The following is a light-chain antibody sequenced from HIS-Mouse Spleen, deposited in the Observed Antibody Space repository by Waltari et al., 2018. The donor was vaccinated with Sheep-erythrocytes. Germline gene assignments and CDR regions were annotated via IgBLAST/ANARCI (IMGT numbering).Light chain of an antibody. V-gene: IGLV2-14*03. CDR3: SSFTSSSTLV. CDR2: DVT. J-gene: IGLJ1*01. CDR1: SSDVGGYNH. Sequence: QSALTQPASVSGSPGQSITISCTGTSSDVGGYNHVSWYQQHPGKAPKLMIYDVTNRPSGVSNRFSGSKSGNTASLTISGLQAEDGADYYCSSFTSSSTLVFGTGTKVTVL.